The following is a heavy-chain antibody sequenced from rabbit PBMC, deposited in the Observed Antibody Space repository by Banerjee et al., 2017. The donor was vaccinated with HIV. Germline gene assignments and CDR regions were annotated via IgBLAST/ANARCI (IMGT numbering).Heavy chain of an antibody. CDR3: GRVVGIGGAYGEDAFDP. V-gene: IGHV1S40*01. Sequence: QSVEESGGDLVKPGGTLTLTCTVSGFSLSTYAMSWVRQAPGKGLEWIAYIYGGVSTTTYAASWAKGRFTISKTSSTTVTLQMTSLTAADTATYFCGRVVGIGGAYGEDAFDPWGQGTLVTVS. CDR2: IYGGVSTTT. J-gene: IGHJ2*01. CDR1: GFSLSTYA. D-gene: IGHD2-1*01.